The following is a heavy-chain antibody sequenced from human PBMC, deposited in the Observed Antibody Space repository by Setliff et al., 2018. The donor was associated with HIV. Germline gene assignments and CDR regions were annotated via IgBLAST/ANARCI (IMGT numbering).Heavy chain of an antibody. CDR3: ARREKGGGPIG. D-gene: IGHD3-10*01. CDR1: GFTFTNAW. J-gene: IGHJ4*02. Sequence: GSLRLSCAASGFTFTNAWMNWVRQPPGKGLEWIGYIYYSGSTYYNPSLKSRVTISVDTSKNQFSLKLTSVTAADTAVYYCARREKGGGPIGWGQGTLVTVSS. V-gene: IGHV4-59*01. CDR2: IYYSGST.